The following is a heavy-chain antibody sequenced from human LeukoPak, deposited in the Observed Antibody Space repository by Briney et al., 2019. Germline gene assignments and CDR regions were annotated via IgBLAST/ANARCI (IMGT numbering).Heavy chain of an antibody. CDR2: IYYSGST. CDR3: AGEWYYYYGMDV. Sequence: PSETLSLTCTVSGGSISSYYWSWIRQPPGNGLEWIGYIYYSGSTNYNPSLKSRVTISVDTSKNQFSLKLSSVTAADMAVYYCAGEWYYYYGMDVWGQGTTVTVSS. D-gene: IGHD3-3*01. V-gene: IGHV4-59*08. J-gene: IGHJ6*02. CDR1: GGSISSYY.